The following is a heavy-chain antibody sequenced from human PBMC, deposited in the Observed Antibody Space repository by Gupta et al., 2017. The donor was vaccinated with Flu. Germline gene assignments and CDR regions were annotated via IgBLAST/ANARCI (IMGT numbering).Heavy chain of an antibody. D-gene: IGHD3-22*01. CDR3: EAGYEVGSGYHFCSDY. CDR2: INKGGSET. CDR1: GLLLRSYW. V-gene: IGHV3-7*05. J-gene: IGHJ4*02. Sequence: EVLFVESGGVLVQPGGSLRLFCEVSGLLLRSYWMSWVRQTPGKGLEWVAIINKGGSETYSVKGGLGRLTISTKNAQSSLSLKMNTLSTAEKDVSYCEAGYEVGSGYHFCSDYWGQGTVVTVSS.